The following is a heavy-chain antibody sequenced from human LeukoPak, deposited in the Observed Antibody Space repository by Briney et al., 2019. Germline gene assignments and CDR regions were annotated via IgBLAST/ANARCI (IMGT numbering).Heavy chain of an antibody. CDR3: ARDRENYYDSSGYYDY. Sequence: GRSLRLSCAASGFTFSSYAMHWVRQAPGKGLEWVAVISYDGSNKYYADSVKGRFTISRDNSKNTLYLQMNSLRAEDTAVYYCARDRENYYDSSGYYDYRGQGTLVTVSS. CDR2: ISYDGSNK. V-gene: IGHV3-30-3*01. D-gene: IGHD3-22*01. J-gene: IGHJ4*02. CDR1: GFTFSSYA.